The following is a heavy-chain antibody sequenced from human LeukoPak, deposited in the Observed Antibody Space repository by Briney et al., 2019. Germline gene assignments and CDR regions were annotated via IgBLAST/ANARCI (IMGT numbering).Heavy chain of an antibody. D-gene: IGHD6-13*01. J-gene: IGHJ4*02. CDR2: ISGSGGST. CDR3: AKDNSWYGVFDY. V-gene: IGHV3-23*01. Sequence: GGSLRLSCAASGFTFSSYAMSWFRQAPGKGLEWVSAISGSGGSTYYADSVKGRFTISRDNSKNTLYLQMNSLRAEDTAVYYCAKDNSWYGVFDYWGQGTLVTVSS. CDR1: GFTFSSYA.